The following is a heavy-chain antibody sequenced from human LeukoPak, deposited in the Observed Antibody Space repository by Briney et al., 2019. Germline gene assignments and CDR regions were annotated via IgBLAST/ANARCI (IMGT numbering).Heavy chain of an antibody. CDR2: IYYSGST. V-gene: IGHV4-59*01. Sequence: SETLSLTCTVSGGSIRSYYWSWIRQPPGKGLEWIGYIYYSGSTIYNPSLKSRVTISLDTSKNQFSLKLSSVTAADTAVYYCARLRSGSYKYWGQGTLVTVSS. CDR1: GGSIRSYY. CDR3: ARLRSGSYKY. J-gene: IGHJ4*02. D-gene: IGHD1-26*01.